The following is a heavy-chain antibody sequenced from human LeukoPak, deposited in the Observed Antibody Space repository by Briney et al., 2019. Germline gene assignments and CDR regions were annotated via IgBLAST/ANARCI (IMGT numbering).Heavy chain of an antibody. CDR3: AREVDRSFGY. D-gene: IGHD2-15*01. J-gene: IGHJ4*02. V-gene: IGHV3-7*01. Sequence: GGSLRLSCAASGFRFTGFWMSWVRQAPGKGPEWVANINQESTETYYVDSVRGRFTISRDNAKNSLSLQMNSLRVEDTAVYYCAREVDRSFGYWGQGNLVTVSS. CDR2: INQESTET. CDR1: GFRFTGFW.